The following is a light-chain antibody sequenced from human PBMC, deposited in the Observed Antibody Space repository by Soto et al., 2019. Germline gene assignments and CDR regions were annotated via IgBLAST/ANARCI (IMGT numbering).Light chain of an antibody. J-gene: IGKJ1*01. CDR2: GAS. Sequence: ETVMTQSPATLSVSPGESATLSCRASQRVYSNLAWYQQKPGQAPRLLIYGASSRATGIPDRFSGSGSGTDFTLTISRLEPEDFAVYYCQQYGRGTFGQGAKVDIK. CDR3: QQYGRGT. CDR1: QRVYSN. V-gene: IGKV3-20*01.